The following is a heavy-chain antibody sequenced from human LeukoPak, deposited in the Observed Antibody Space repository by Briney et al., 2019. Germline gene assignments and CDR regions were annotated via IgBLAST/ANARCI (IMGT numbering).Heavy chain of an antibody. D-gene: IGHD2-2*01. V-gene: IGHV3-23*01. CDR2: LSGGGAAT. Sequence: GGSLRLSCAASGFTFSTSAMNWVRRAPGKGLEWVLSLSGGGAATYYAGSVKGRFTISRDNSKNTLYQQMNSLRAEDTAVYYCAKKYCSTTTCHNDYWGQGTLVTVSS. J-gene: IGHJ4*02. CDR3: AKKYCSTTTCHNDY. CDR1: GFTFSTSA.